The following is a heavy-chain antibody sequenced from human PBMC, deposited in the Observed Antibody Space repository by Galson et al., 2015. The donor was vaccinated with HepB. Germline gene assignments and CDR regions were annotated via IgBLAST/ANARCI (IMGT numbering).Heavy chain of an antibody. J-gene: IGHJ6*02. CDR1: GGTFSSYA. V-gene: IGHV1-69*06. D-gene: IGHD2-8*01. CDR3: ARETNYYYGMDV. Sequence: VKVSCKASGGTFSSYAISWVRQAPGQGLEWMGGIIPIFGTANYAQKFQGRVTITADKSTSTAYMELSSLRSEDTAVYYCARETNYYYGMDVWGQGTTVTVSS. CDR2: IIPIFGTA.